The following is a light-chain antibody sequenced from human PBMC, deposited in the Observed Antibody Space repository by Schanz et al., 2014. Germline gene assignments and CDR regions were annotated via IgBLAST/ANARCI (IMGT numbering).Light chain of an antibody. CDR1: QSVGSRS. V-gene: IGKV3D-20*02. CDR2: GAS. Sequence: EIVLTQSPDTLSLSPGERATLSCRASQSVGSRSLAWYQQKPGQAPRLLIYGASNRATGIPDRFSGSGSGTDFTLTISRLEPEDFAVYYCQQRSNWPLTFGGGTKVEIK. J-gene: IGKJ4*01. CDR3: QQRSNWPLT.